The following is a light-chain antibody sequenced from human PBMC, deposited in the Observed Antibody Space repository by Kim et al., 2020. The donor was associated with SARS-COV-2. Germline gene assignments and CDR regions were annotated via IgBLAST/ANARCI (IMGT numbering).Light chain of an antibody. CDR1: SANIGSNG. J-gene: IGLJ3*02. CDR2: DNT. V-gene: IGLV1-44*01. CDR3: AAWDGSLTAWV. Sequence: GRRVIIACSGSSANIGSNGVNWYQPFPGTAPKLLIYDNTQRPSGVPDRVSGSRSGTSASLAISGLQSEDEADYFCAAWDGSLTAWVFGGGTQLTVL.